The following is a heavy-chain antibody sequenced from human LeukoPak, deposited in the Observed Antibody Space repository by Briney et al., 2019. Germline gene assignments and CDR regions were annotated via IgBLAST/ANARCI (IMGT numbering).Heavy chain of an antibody. CDR3: ARAPATTMERFDP. J-gene: IGHJ5*02. V-gene: IGHV1-46*01. CDR1: GYTFTSYY. CDR2: INPSGGST. Sequence: EASVKVSCKASGYTFTSYYMHWVRQAPGQGLDWMGIINPSGGSTSYAQKFQGRVTMTRDTSTSTVYMELSSLRSEDTAVYYCARAPATTMERFDPWGQGTLVTVSS. D-gene: IGHD4-23*01.